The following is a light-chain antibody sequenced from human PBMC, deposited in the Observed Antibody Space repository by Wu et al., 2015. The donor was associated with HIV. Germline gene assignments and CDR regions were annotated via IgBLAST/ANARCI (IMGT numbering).Light chain of an antibody. CDR3: QQSYSRPPLT. CDR1: QNIDRY. J-gene: IGKJ4*01. Sequence: DIQMTQSPPALSASIGDRVTITCRASQNIDRYLNWYQQKPGKAPKLLIYTASTLQGGVPSRFSGSGSGTDFTLTISSLQPEDFAIYYCQQSYSRPPLTFGGGTRVEIK. CDR2: TAS. V-gene: IGKV1-39*01.